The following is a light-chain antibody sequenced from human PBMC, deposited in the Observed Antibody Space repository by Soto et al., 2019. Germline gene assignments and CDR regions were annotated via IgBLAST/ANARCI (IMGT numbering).Light chain of an antibody. CDR1: QSIKNY. J-gene: IGKJ1*01. V-gene: IGKV1-39*01. Sequence: DIQMTQSPSSLSASVGDRVTITCRASQSIKNYLNWYQQRPGKAPELLISAASSLQSGVPSRFSGGGSGTDFTLTISSLQSEDFATYYCQQGYSTVRTFGQGTKVDI. CDR3: QQGYSTVRT. CDR2: AAS.